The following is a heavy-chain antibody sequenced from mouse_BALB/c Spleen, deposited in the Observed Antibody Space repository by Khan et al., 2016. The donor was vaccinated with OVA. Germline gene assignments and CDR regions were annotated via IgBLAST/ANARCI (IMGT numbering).Heavy chain of an antibody. V-gene: IGHV1S41*01. J-gene: IGHJ4*01. CDR2: IGPGSSNT. CDR1: GYTFTSYW. CDR3: EMEDYDGRSCYAMDY. Sequence: DLVKPGTSVKLYCKASGYTFTSYWINWIKQRTGQGLEWIGRIGPGSSNTYYNEMFKGKAALTVDTSSSTAYIQLSSLSSEDSAVFLVEMEDYDGRSCYAMDYWGQGTSVTVSS. D-gene: IGHD1-1*01.